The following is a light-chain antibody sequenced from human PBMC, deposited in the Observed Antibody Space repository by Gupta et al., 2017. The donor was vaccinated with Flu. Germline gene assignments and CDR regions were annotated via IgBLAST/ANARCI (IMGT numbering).Light chain of an antibody. CDR2: GAS. J-gene: IGKJ4*01. CDR3: QQYKNWPPLT. V-gene: IGKV3-15*01. Sequence: ATLSVSPGERATLSCRASQSVRSNLAWYKQKPGQAPRLLIYGASTRDTGIPARFSGSGYGTEFTLTISSRQSEDFAVYYCQQYKNWPPLTFGGGTKVEIK. CDR1: QSVRSN.